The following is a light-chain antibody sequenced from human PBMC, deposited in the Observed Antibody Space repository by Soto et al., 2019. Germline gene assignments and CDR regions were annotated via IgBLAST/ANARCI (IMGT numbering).Light chain of an antibody. CDR1: RRLLHSNGNIF. V-gene: IGKV2-28*01. Sequence: EIVMTQSPPSLTVTPGEPASISCRSSRRLLHSNGNIFLDWYLQKPGQPPQLLIYLGSNRASGVPDRVSGSEAGTDFTLKISRVVAEDVGVYYCMQALQTPYTFGQGTKLEIK. J-gene: IGKJ2*01. CDR3: MQALQTPYT. CDR2: LGS.